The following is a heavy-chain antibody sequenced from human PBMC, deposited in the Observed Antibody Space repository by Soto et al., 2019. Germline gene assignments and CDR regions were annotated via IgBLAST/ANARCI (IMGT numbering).Heavy chain of an antibody. CDR1: GFTFDDYA. D-gene: IGHD2-2*01. J-gene: IGHJ4*02. V-gene: IGHV3-9*01. CDR2: ISWNSGSI. CDR3: AKGGQLLSEGGGY. Sequence: EVQLVESGGGLVQPGRSLRLSCAASGFTFDDYAMHWVRQAPGKGLEWVSGISWNSGSIGYADSVKGRFTISRDHAKHSLYLQMNSLSAEDTALYYCAKGGQLLSEGGGYWGQGTLVTVSS.